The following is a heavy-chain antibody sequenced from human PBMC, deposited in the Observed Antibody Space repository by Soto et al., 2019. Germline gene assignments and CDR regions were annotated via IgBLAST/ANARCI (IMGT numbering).Heavy chain of an antibody. CDR3: ARAGGTSYRTMIVVAPQADAFDI. V-gene: IGHV3-23*01. CDR2: ISGSGGST. CDR1: GFTFSSYA. D-gene: IGHD3-22*01. Sequence: GGSLRLSCAASGFTFSSYAMSWVRQAPGKGLEWVSAISGSGGSTYYADSVKGRFTISRDNSKNTLYLQMNSLRAEDTAVYYCARAGGTSYRTMIVVAPQADAFDIWGQGTMVTVS. J-gene: IGHJ3*02.